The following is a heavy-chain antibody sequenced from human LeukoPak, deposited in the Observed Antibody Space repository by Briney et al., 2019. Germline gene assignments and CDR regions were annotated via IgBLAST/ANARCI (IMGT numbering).Heavy chain of an antibody. CDR2: ISGSGSGGST. CDR1: RFTFSSYS. Sequence: GGSLRLSCAASRFTFSSYSMNWVRQAPGKGLEWVSGISGSGSGGSTYYADSVKGRFTISRDNSKNTLYLQMNSLRVEDTAEYYCAKAGGSGWYVSYHFDYWGQGTLVTVSS. CDR3: AKAGGSGWYVSYHFDY. J-gene: IGHJ4*02. V-gene: IGHV3-23*01. D-gene: IGHD6-19*01.